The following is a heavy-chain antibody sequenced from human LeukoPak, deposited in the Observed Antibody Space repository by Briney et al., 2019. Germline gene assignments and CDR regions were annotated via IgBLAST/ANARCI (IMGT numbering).Heavy chain of an antibody. D-gene: IGHD6-19*01. CDR2: IYSGGST. CDR1: ALTLSSNY. J-gene: IGHJ3*02. CDR3: ARQRRLPGIAVAGTEAFDI. V-gene: IGHV3-53*01. Sequence: GGSLTLSCEAYALTLSSNYMRCVRHPPTKGLAWVSVIYSGGSTYYADSVTGRFTISRDNSKNTLYLQMNSLRAEDTAVYYCARQRRLPGIAVAGTEAFDIWGQGTMVTVSS.